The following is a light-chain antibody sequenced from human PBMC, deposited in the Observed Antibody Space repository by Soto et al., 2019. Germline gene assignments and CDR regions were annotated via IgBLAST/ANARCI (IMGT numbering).Light chain of an antibody. CDR1: QDIRNK. Sequence: CRTSQDIRNKLGWYQQKPGQAPKLLIFGASTLHSGVPSRFSGSGSGTRFTLTITSLQPEDVATYYCLHEYNYPWTFGQGTKVDI. V-gene: IGKV1-6*01. CDR3: LHEYNYPWT. J-gene: IGKJ1*01. CDR2: GAS.